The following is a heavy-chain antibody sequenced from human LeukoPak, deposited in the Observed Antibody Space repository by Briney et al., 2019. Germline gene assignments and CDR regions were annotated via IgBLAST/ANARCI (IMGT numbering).Heavy chain of an antibody. CDR3: ARESGGNGPPDY. CDR2: IIPILGIA. V-gene: IGHV1-69*04. Sequence: ASVKVSCKASGGTFSSYAISWVRQAPGQGLEWMGRIIPILGIANSAQKSQGRVTTTADKSTSTAYMELSSLRSEDTAVYYCARESGGNGPPDYWGQGTLVTVSS. D-gene: IGHD2-15*01. J-gene: IGHJ4*02. CDR1: GGTFSSYA.